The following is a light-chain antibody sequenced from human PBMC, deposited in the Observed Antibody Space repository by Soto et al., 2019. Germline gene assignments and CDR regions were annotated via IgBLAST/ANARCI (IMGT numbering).Light chain of an antibody. CDR3: QQYGSSPPYT. Sequence: EIVLTQSPGTLSLSPGERATLSCRASQSVSSSYFAWYQQKPGQAPRRLIYGASSRATGIPDRFSGSGSGTDFTLTISSLEPEDFAVYYCQQYGSSPPYTFGQGTKLEIK. CDR1: QSVSSSY. CDR2: GAS. J-gene: IGKJ2*01. V-gene: IGKV3-20*01.